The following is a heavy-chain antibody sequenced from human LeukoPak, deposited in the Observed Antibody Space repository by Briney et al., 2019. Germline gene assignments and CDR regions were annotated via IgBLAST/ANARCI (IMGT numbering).Heavy chain of an antibody. CDR1: GGSIGASINSPNW. D-gene: IGHD2-2*01. V-gene: IGHV4-4*02. CDR3: ARAPRAYCSTTGSCFQDY. CDR2: IFHSGST. J-gene: IGHJ4*02. Sequence: SSETLSLTCTVSGGSIGASINSPNWWSWVRQTPGKGLEWIGEIFHSGSTNYNPSLKSRVTMSVDKSKNRFSLNLTSVTAADTAVYFCARAPRAYCSTTGSCFQDYWGQGTLVTVSP.